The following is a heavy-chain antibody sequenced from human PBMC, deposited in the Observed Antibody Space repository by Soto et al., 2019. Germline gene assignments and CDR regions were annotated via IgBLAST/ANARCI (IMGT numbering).Heavy chain of an antibody. CDR3: ARTPDCTNGVCSAGFDY. CDR2: IGTAGDT. V-gene: IGHV3-13*01. CDR1: GFTFSSYD. J-gene: IGHJ4*02. D-gene: IGHD2-8*01. Sequence: PGGSLRLSCAASGFTFSSYDMHWVRQATGKGLEWVSAIGTAGDTYYPGSVKGRFTISRENAKNSLYLQMNSLRAEDTAVYYCARTPDCTNGVCSAGFDYWGQGTLVTVSS.